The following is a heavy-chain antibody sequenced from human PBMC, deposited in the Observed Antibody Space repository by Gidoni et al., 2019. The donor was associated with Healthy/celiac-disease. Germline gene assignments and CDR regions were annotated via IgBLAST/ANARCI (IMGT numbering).Heavy chain of an antibody. J-gene: IGHJ5*02. CDR3: ARDVSYGDYGGNWFDP. CDR1: GGTFSSYA. Sequence: QVQLVQSGAEVKKPGSSVKVSCKASGGTFSSYAISWVRQAPGQGLEWMGGILPIFGTANYAQKFQCRVTITADESTSTAYMELSSLRSEDTAVYYCARDVSYGDYGGNWFDPWGQGTLVTVSS. D-gene: IGHD4-17*01. CDR2: ILPIFGTA. V-gene: IGHV1-69*01.